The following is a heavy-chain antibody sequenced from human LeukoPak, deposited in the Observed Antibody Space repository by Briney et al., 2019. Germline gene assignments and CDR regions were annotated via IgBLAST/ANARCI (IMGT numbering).Heavy chain of an antibody. Sequence: SETLSLTCAVYGGSFSGYYWSWIRQPPGKGLEWIGEINHSGSTNYNPSLKSRVTISVDTSKNQFSLKLSSVTAADTAVYYCARRGYCSGGSCPRTGNWFDPWGQGTLVTVSS. V-gene: IGHV4-34*01. CDR1: GGSFSGYY. D-gene: IGHD2-15*01. J-gene: IGHJ5*02. CDR3: ARRGYCSGGSCPRTGNWFDP. CDR2: INHSGST.